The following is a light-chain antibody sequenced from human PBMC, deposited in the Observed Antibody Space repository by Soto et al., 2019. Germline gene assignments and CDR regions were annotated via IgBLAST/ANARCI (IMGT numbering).Light chain of an antibody. V-gene: IGKV3-15*01. CDR1: QNVRSN. CDR3: QQYTNWRT. J-gene: IGKJ1*01. Sequence: EIVMTQSPATLSVSPGGGATLSCRASQNVRSNLAWYQQRPDQAPRLLIYGASTRATGIPTRFSGSGSGTEFTLTISSLQSEDFAVYYCQQYTNWRTFGQGTKVEIK. CDR2: GAS.